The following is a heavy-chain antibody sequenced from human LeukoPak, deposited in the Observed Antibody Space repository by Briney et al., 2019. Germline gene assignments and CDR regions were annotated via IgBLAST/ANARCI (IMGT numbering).Heavy chain of an antibody. CDR1: GFTFSNFA. Sequence: GGSLRLSCAASGFTFSNFAMGWVRQAPGKGLEWVSIISGGGGSTYYADSVKGRFTISRDNSKNTLYLQMNSLRAEDRAVYFCARDYGADPFDYWGQGTLVTVSS. V-gene: IGHV3-23*01. D-gene: IGHD4-17*01. CDR2: ISGGGGST. J-gene: IGHJ4*02. CDR3: ARDYGADPFDY.